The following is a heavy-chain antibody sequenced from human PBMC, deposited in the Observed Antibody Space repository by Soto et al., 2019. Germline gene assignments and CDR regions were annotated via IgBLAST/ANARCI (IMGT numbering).Heavy chain of an antibody. J-gene: IGHJ4*02. V-gene: IGHV4-30-4*01. Sequence: QVQLQESGPGLVKPSQTLSLTCTVSGGSISRGDYYWSWIRQPPGKGLEWIGYIYYSGNTYYNPSLKSRVTMSVDTPKNQCSLKLSSVTAADTAVYHCARGRYSYGYLFAHWGQGTLVTVSS. D-gene: IGHD5-18*01. CDR3: ARGRYSYGYLFAH. CDR1: GGSISRGDYY. CDR2: IYYSGNT.